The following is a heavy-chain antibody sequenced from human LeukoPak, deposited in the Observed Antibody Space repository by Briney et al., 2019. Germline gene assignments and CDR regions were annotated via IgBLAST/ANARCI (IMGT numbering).Heavy chain of an antibody. Sequence: ASVKVSCKASGYTFTSYGISWVRQAPGQGLEWMGWISAYNGNTNYAQKLQGRVTMTTDTSTSTAYMELRSLRSDDTAVYYCARAPPSGSYHQYFQHWGQGTLVTVSS. D-gene: IGHD1-26*01. J-gene: IGHJ1*01. CDR2: ISAYNGNT. V-gene: IGHV1-18*01. CDR1: GYTFTSYG. CDR3: ARAPPSGSYHQYFQH.